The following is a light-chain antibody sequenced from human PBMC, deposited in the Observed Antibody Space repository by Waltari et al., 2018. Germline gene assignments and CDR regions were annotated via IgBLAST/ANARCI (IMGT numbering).Light chain of an antibody. Sequence: QPALTQPSSVPGSPGPSLTIHCTGHSSAFGGYNDFSWYKPHHSTAPKLLIHDVTKRPSGVANRVSGSKAGNTSSLTSSGLQADDEADYYCSSYTSSSTVVFGGGTKLTVL. CDR2: DVT. CDR3: SSYTSSSTVV. J-gene: IGLJ2*01. V-gene: IGLV2-14*01. CDR1: SSAFGGYND.